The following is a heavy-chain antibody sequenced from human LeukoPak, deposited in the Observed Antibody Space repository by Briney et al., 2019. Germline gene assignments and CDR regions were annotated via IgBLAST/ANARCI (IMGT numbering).Heavy chain of an antibody. Sequence: GRSLRLSCAASGFSLATYGTHWLRQAPGKGLEWVAVIWYDGSRKFYGDSVKGRFTVSRDTSENTMYLQMNTLRAEDTAVYYCARDGGSGIDYWGQGTLVTVYS. CDR1: GFSLATYG. V-gene: IGHV3-33*01. D-gene: IGHD3-10*01. CDR3: ARDGGSGIDY. J-gene: IGHJ4*02. CDR2: IWYDGSRK.